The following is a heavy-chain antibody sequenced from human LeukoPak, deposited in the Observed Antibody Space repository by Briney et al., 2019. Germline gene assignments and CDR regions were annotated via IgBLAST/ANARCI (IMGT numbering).Heavy chain of an antibody. CDR2: IKSKTDGGTT. Sequence: GGSLRLSCAASGFTFSNAYMSWLRQAPGKGLEWVGRIKSKTDGGTTDYAAPVKGRFTISRDDSKNTLYLQMNSLKTEDTAVYYCTTVVGGHSYGYENVWGQGTTVTVSS. CDR1: GFTFSNAY. V-gene: IGHV3-15*01. D-gene: IGHD5-18*01. CDR3: TTVVGGHSYGYENV. J-gene: IGHJ6*02.